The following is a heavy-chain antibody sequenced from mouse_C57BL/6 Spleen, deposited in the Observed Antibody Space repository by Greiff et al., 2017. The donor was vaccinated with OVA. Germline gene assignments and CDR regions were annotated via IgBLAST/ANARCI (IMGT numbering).Heavy chain of an antibody. CDR3: ARGLITTVVATDWYFDV. CDR2: IYPRSGNT. J-gene: IGHJ1*03. V-gene: IGHV1-81*01. CDR1: GYTFTSYG. Sequence: VQLKQSGAELARPGASVKLSCKASGYTFTSYGISWVKQRTGQGLEWIGEIYPRSGNTYYNEKFKGKATLTADKSSSTAYMELRSLTSEDSAVYFCARGLITTVVATDWYFDVWGTGTTVTVSS. D-gene: IGHD1-1*01.